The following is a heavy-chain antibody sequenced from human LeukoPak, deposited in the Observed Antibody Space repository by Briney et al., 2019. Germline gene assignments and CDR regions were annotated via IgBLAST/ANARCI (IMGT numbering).Heavy chain of an antibody. Sequence: SETLSLTCTVSGGSISSYYWSWIRQPPGKGQERIGYIYYSGSTNYNPSLNSRVIISVDTSKNQFSLRVSAVTAADTAVYYCARHGRGYYNGMDVWGQGTTVTVSS. D-gene: IGHD3-10*01. CDR1: GGSISSYY. V-gene: IGHV4-59*08. CDR2: IYYSGST. J-gene: IGHJ6*02. CDR3: ARHGRGYYNGMDV.